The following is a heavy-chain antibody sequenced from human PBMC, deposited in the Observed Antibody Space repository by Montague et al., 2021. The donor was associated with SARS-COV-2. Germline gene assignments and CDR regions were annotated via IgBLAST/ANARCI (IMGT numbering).Heavy chain of an antibody. CDR3: AKFSRDSSGVA. Sequence: SLRLSCAASGFTFSRYTISWVRQAPGKGLEWVSGISGGGDRKYYADSVKGRLTISRDNSKNTVHVQMNSLRAEDTAVYYCAKFSRDSSGVAWGQGTLVTVSS. CDR1: GFTFSRYT. J-gene: IGHJ5*02. CDR2: ISGGGDRK. D-gene: IGHD3-22*01. V-gene: IGHV3-23*01.